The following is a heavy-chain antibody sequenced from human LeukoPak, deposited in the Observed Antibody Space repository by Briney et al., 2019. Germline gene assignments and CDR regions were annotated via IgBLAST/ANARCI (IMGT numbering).Heavy chain of an antibody. CDR1: GYTFTGYY. V-gene: IGHV1-2*02. J-gene: IGHJ4*02. D-gene: IGHD3-10*01. CDR3: ARDRAHGVPAAY. CDR2: INPNSGGT. Sequence: ASVKVSCKASGYTFTGYYMHWVRQAPGQGLEWMGWINPNSGGTNYAQKFQGRDTMTRDTSISTAYMELSRLRSDDTAVYYCARDRAHGVPAAYWGQGTLVTVSS.